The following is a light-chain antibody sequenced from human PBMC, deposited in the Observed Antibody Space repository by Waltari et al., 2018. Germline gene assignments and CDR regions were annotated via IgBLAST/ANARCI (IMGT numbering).Light chain of an antibody. CDR1: QSVSSY. J-gene: IGKJ3*01. CDR2: DAS. CDR3: QQRSNWSFT. Sequence: EIVLTQSPATLSLSPEERATLSCRASQSVSSYLAWYQQKPGQAPRLLIYDASNRATGIPARFSGSGSGTDFTLTINSLEPEDFAVYYCQQRSNWSFTFGPGTKVDIK. V-gene: IGKV3-11*01.